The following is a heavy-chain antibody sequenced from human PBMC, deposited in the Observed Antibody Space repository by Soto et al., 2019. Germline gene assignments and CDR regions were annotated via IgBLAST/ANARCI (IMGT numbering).Heavy chain of an antibody. Sequence: EVPLVESGGGLVQPGGSLRLSCAASGFTVSSNYMSWVRQAPGKGLEWVSVIYRGGTTYYADSVKGRFTISRDNSKNTLYLQMTSLRAEDTAVYYCARNGDSSDYRGWFDPWGQGTLVTVSS. CDR2: IYRGGTT. J-gene: IGHJ5*02. CDR3: ARNGDSSDYRGWFDP. D-gene: IGHD3-22*01. V-gene: IGHV3-66*01. CDR1: GFTVSSNY.